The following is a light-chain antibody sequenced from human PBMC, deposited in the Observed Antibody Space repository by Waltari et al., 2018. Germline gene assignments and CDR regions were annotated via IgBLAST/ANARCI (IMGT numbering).Light chain of an antibody. V-gene: IGLV1-36*01. CDR3: AAWDDSLNGVV. CDR2: YDD. Sequence: QSVLTQPPSVSEAPRQRVTISCSGSSSNIGNNAVNWYQQLPGEAPKLLIYYDDLLPSGVSDRFSGSKSGTSASLAISGLQSEDEAHYCCAAWDDSLNGVVFGGGTKLTVL. J-gene: IGLJ2*01. CDR1: SSNIGNNA.